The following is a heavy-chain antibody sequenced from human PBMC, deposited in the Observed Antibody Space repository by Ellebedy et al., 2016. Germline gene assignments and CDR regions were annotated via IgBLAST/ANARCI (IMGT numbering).Heavy chain of an antibody. V-gene: IGHV3-30-3*01. CDR1: GFTFSSYA. CDR3: ARAYCSSTSCYPPQFDY. CDR2: ISYDGSNK. D-gene: IGHD2-2*01. Sequence: GGSLRLXCAASGFTFSSYAMHWVRQAPGKGLEWVAVISYDGSNKYYADSVKGRFTISRDNSKNTLYLQMNSLRAEDTAVYYCARAYCSSTSCYPPQFDYWGQGTLVTVSS. J-gene: IGHJ4*02.